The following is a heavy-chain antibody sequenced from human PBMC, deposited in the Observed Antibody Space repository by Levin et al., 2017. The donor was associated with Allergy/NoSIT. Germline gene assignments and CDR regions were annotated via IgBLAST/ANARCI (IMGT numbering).Heavy chain of an antibody. CDR3: ARPAAQSRYQYMVRGVIPERAFDI. Sequence: PSETLSLTCAVYGGSFSGYYWSWIRQPPGKGLEWIGEINHSGSTNYNPSLKSRVTISVDTSKNQFSLKLSSVTAADTAVYYCARPAAQSRYQYMVRGVIPERAFDIWGQGTMVTVSS. V-gene: IGHV4-34*01. D-gene: IGHD3-10*01. CDR1: GGSFSGYY. J-gene: IGHJ3*02. CDR2: INHSGST.